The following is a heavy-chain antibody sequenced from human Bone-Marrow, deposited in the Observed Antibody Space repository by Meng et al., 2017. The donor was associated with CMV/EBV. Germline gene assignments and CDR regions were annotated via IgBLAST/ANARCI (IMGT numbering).Heavy chain of an antibody. CDR1: GGTFSSYT. Sequence: SVKVSCKASGGTFSSYTISWVRQAPGQGLEWMRRIIPILGIANYAQKFQGRVTITADKSTSTAYMELSSLRSEDTAVYYCATVGSRTPLRGVWGQGTTVTVSS. V-gene: IGHV1-69*02. CDR3: ATVGSRTPLRGV. D-gene: IGHD1-14*01. J-gene: IGHJ6*02. CDR2: IIPILGIA.